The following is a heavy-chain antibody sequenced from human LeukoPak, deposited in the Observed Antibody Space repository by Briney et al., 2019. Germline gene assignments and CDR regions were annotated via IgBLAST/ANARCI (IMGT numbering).Heavy chain of an antibody. CDR3: ARDGSGSGDY. J-gene: IGHJ4*02. V-gene: IGHV3-33*01. D-gene: IGHD2-15*01. CDR2: IWYDGSNT. CDR1: GFTFSTYG. Sequence: SGRSLRLSCAASGFTFSTYGMHWVRQAPGKGPEWVAVIWYDGSNTYYADSVKGRFTISRDNAKNSLYLQMNSLILEDTAVYYCARDGSGSGDYWGQGTLVTVSS.